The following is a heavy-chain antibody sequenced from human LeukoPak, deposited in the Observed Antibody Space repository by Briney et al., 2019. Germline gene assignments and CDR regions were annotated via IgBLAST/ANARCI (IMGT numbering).Heavy chain of an antibody. CDR2: IIPIFGTA. CDR3: ARLPLRSIAVGYYGMDV. Sequence: ASVKVSCKASGGTFISYAISWVRQAPGQGLEWMGGIIPIFGTADYAQKFQGRVTITADESTNTAYMELSSLRSEDTAVYYCARLPLRSIAVGYYGMDVWGQGTTVTVSS. V-gene: IGHV1-69*13. D-gene: IGHD6-6*01. CDR1: GGTFISYA. J-gene: IGHJ6*02.